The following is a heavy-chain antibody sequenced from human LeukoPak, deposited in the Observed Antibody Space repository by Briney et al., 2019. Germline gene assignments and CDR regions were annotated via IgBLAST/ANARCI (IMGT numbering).Heavy chain of an antibody. J-gene: IGHJ6*02. D-gene: IGHD6-19*01. V-gene: IGHV1-18*01. CDR2: ISAYNGNT. Sequence: ASVKVSCKASGYTFTSYGISWVRQAPGQGLEWMGWISAYNGNTDYAQKLQGRVTMTTDTSTSTAYMELRSLRSDDTAVYYCARDGIAVAGTHYYYGMDVWGQGTTVTVSS. CDR1: GYTFTSYG. CDR3: ARDGIAVAGTHYYYGMDV.